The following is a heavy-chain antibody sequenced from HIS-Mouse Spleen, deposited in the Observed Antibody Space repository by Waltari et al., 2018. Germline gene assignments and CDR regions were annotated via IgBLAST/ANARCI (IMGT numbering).Heavy chain of an antibody. V-gene: IGHV3-30*18. Sequence: QVQLVESGGGVVQPGRSLRLPCAASGFTFRSYGMHWVRQAPGKGLEWVAVISYDGSNKYYADSVKGRFTISRDNSKNTLYLQMNSLRAEDTAVYYCAKIRVGATDYWGQGTLVTVSS. CDR1: GFTFRSYG. CDR2: ISYDGSNK. CDR3: AKIRVGATDY. D-gene: IGHD1-26*01. J-gene: IGHJ4*02.